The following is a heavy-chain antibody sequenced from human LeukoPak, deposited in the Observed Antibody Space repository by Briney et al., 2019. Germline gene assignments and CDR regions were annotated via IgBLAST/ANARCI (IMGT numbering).Heavy chain of an antibody. CDR2: IYSGGSP. CDR1: GFTFSTNY. V-gene: IGHV3-53*01. J-gene: IGHJ4*02. Sequence: HPGGSLRLSCAASGFTFSTNYMSWVRQAPGKGLEWVSVIYSGGSPYYADSVKGRFTISRDNSKNTLYLQMNSLRAEDTAVYYCARVAAAGTEYFDYWGQGTLVPVSS. D-gene: IGHD6-13*01. CDR3: ARVAAAGTEYFDY.